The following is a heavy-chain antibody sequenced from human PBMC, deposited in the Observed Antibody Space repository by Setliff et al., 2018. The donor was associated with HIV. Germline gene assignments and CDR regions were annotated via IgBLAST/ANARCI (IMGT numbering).Heavy chain of an antibody. CDR1: GFTFSSYW. CDR3: ARSTGGVVVAAGGFDP. V-gene: IGHV3-21*01. Sequence: PGGSLRLSCAASGFTFSSYWMSWVRQAPGKGLEWVSSISSSSSYIYYADSVKGRFTISRDNAKNSLYLQMNSLRAEDTAVYYCARSTGGVVVAAGGFDPWGQGTLVTVSS. CDR2: ISSSSSYI. J-gene: IGHJ5*02. D-gene: IGHD2-15*01.